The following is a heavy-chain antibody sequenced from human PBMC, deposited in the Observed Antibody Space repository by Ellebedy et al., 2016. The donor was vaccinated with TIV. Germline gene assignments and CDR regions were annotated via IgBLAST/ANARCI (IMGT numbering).Heavy chain of an antibody. V-gene: IGHV4-31*03. J-gene: IGHJ3*01. CDR3: ARNDNGVVRGLLDAFDV. Sequence: SETLSLTXTVSGGAITTANSYWNWIRQRPGKGLEWLGYIYHTGSTHYNPSLKSRVSISVDTSKNQFSLNLSSVTAADTAVYYCARNDNGVVRGLLDAFDVWGQGTLVTVPS. D-gene: IGHD3-10*01. CDR1: GGAITTANSY. CDR2: IYHTGST.